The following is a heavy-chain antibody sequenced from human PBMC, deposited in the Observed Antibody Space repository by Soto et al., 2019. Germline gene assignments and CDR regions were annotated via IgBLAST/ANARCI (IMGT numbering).Heavy chain of an antibody. CDR1: GVTVDILA. D-gene: IGHD3-22*01. CDR2: ISGGGGGK. J-gene: IGHJ4*02. V-gene: IGHV3-23*01. CDR3: AKDVHYDSSGGLDY. Sequence: GGSLRLSCXTSGVTVDILAMSWVRQAPGRGLEWVSAISGGGGGKYYADSVKGRFIISRDNSKTTVSLQLNGLRTEDTAFFYCAKDVHYDSSGGLDYWGQGTLVTVSS.